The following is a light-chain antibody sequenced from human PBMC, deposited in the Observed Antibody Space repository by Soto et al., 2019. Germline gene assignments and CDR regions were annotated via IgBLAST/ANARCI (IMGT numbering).Light chain of an antibody. CDR2: EVS. CDR3: SSYTSRSTPV. V-gene: IGLV2-14*01. Sequence: QSALTQPASVSGSPGQSFTISCTGTSSDVGTYKYVSWYQQLPGKAPKLMIYEVSNRPSGVSNRFSGSKSGNTASLTISELQAEDEADYYCSSYTSRSTPVFGGGTKLTVL. J-gene: IGLJ2*01. CDR1: SSDVGTYKY.